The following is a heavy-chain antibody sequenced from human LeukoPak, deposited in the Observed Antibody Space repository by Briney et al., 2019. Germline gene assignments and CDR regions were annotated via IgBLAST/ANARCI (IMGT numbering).Heavy chain of an antibody. Sequence: GGSLRLSCAASGFTFSNAWMNWVRQAPGKGLEWVSSISSSSSYIYYADSVKGRFTISRDNAKNSLYLQMNSLRAEDTAVYYCARDTEWLLDYYYYGMDVWGQGTTVTVSS. J-gene: IGHJ6*02. V-gene: IGHV3-21*01. D-gene: IGHD3-3*01. CDR3: ARDTEWLLDYYYYGMDV. CDR1: GFTFSNAW. CDR2: ISSSSSYI.